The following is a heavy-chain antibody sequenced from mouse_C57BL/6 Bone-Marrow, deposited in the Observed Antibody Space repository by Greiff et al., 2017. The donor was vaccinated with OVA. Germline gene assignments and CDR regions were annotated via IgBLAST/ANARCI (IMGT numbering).Heavy chain of an antibody. CDR1: GFNIKDYY. CDR3: ARGGVYYGSSYYCDD. CDR2: IDPEDGET. J-gene: IGHJ2*01. D-gene: IGHD1-1*01. Sequence: VQLQQSGAELVKPGASVKLSCTASGFNIKDYYMHWVKRRTEQGLEWIGRIDPEDGETTYATKFQGKATITADTSANTAYLQLRSLTSEDTAVYYCARGGVYYGSSYYCDDWGQGTTLTVSS. V-gene: IGHV14-2*01.